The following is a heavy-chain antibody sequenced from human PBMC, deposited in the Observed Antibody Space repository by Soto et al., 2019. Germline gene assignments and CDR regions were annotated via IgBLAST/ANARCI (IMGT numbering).Heavy chain of an antibody. CDR3: ARESRFLEWLSLNWFDP. CDR1: GFTFSSYS. CDR2: IIISSSTI. D-gene: IGHD3-3*01. J-gene: IGHJ5*02. Sequence: PGGSLRLSCAASGFTFSSYSMNWVRQAPGKGLEWVSFIIISSSTIYYADSVKGRFTISRDNAKNSLYLQMNSLRDEDTAVYYCARESRFLEWLSLNWFDPWGQGTLVTVSS. V-gene: IGHV3-48*02.